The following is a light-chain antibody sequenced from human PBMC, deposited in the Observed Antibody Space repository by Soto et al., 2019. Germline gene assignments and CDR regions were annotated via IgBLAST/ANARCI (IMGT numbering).Light chain of an antibody. CDR3: SSYAGSNNYVV. V-gene: IGLV2-8*01. CDR1: SSDVGGYNY. Sequence: QSALTQPPSASGSPGQSVTISCTGTSSDVGGYNYVSWYQQHPGKAPKLMIYEVSKRPSGVPDRFSGSKSGNTASLTVSGLQAEDEDEYYCSSYAGSNNYVVFGGGTKLNVL. CDR2: EVS. J-gene: IGLJ2*01.